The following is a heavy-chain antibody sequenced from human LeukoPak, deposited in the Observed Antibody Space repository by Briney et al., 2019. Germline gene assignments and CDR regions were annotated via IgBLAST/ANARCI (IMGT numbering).Heavy chain of an antibody. J-gene: IGHJ4*02. D-gene: IGHD6-19*01. CDR1: GGSISSYY. CDR3: ARNIAVAGSGFDY. V-gene: IGHV4-59*08. CDR2: IYYSGST. Sequence: PSETLSLTCTVSGGSISSYYWSWIRQPPGKGLEGIGYIYYSGSTNYNPSLKSRVTISVDTSKNQFSLKLSSVTAADTAVYYCARNIAVAGSGFDYWGQGTLVTVSS.